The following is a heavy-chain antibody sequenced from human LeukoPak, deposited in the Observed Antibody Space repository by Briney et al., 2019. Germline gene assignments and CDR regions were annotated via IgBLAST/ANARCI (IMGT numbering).Heavy chain of an antibody. CDR3: AKGLVPAAIRVVDY. V-gene: IGHV3-23*01. J-gene: IGHJ4*02. D-gene: IGHD2-2*01. CDR2: ISAGGGST. CDR1: GFTFSSYA. Sequence: PGGSLRLSCAASGFTFSSYAMSWVRQAPGKGLEWVSAISAGGGSTYYADSVKGRFTISRDNSQNTLYLQVNSLRAEDTAVYYCAKGLVPAAIRVVDYWGQGTLVTVSS.